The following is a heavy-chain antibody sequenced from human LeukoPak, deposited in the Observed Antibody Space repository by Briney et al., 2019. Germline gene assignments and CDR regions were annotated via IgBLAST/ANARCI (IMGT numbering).Heavy chain of an antibody. Sequence: SETLSLTCTVSGGSISSYYWSWIRQPPGKGLEWIGYIYYSGSTYYNPSLKSPVTISVDTSKNQFSLKLSSVTAADTAVYYCARRWGSSGYMRLDYWGQGTLVTVSS. J-gene: IGHJ4*02. CDR3: ARRWGSSGYMRLDY. CDR2: IYYSGST. D-gene: IGHD3-22*01. V-gene: IGHV4-59*12. CDR1: GGSISSYY.